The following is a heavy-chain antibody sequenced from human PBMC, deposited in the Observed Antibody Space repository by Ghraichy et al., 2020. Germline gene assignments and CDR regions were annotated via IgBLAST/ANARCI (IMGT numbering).Heavy chain of an antibody. CDR3: ARDQGSSAQYYYGMDV. D-gene: IGHD6-25*01. CDR1: GGSISGYF. Sequence: SETLSLTCTVSGGSISGYFWSWIRQPPGKGLEWIGYIYYSGNTNYNPSLKSRVTISVDTSRNQFSLKLSSVTAADTAVYYCARDQGSSAQYYYGMDVWGRGTTVTVSS. J-gene: IGHJ6*02. CDR2: IYYSGNT. V-gene: IGHV4-59*01.